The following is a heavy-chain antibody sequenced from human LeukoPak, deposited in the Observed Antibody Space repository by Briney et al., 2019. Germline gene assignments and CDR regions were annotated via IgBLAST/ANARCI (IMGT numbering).Heavy chain of an antibody. D-gene: IGHD3-9*01. J-gene: IGHJ4*02. V-gene: IGHV3-30-3*01. CDR1: GFTLSSYA. CDR3: AKDDYDILTGYYPPVDY. CDR2: ISDDGTKE. Sequence: PGGSLRLSCVASGFTLSSYAMHWVRQAPGKGLEGVAVISDDGTKEYYADSVKGRFTISRDNSRNTVYTYKSTLFLQMNSLRPEDTAVYYCAKDDYDILTGYYPPVDYWGQGTLVTVSS.